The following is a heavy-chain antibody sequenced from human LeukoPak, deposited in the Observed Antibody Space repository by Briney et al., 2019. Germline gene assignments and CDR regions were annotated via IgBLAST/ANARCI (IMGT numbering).Heavy chain of an antibody. J-gene: IGHJ4*02. D-gene: IGHD4-17*01. CDR2: ISSSGSTI. CDR3: ARDEYGDYAF. V-gene: IGHV3-48*03. Sequence: GGSLRLSCAASGFTFSSYEMTSVRQAPGRGLGWASYISSSGSTIYYADSVKDGFTIPRDNAKNSLYLQMNSLRGEDTAVYYCARDEYGDYAFGARETLVTVSS. CDR1: GFTFSSYE.